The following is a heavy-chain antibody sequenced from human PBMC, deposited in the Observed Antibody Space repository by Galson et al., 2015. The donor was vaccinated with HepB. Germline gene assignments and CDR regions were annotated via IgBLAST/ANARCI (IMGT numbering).Heavy chain of an antibody. CDR1: GFTVSNSY. CDR3: ASGNARFYFDY. J-gene: IGHJ4*02. Sequence: SLRLSCAASGFTVSNSYMSWVRQAPGKGLEWVSLIYGGGGTYYADSVKGRFSISRDNTKKMLYPQMNSMRAYDTAVYYCASGNARFYFDYWGQGTLVTVSS. D-gene: IGHD1-14*01. CDR2: IYGGGGT. V-gene: IGHV3-53*01.